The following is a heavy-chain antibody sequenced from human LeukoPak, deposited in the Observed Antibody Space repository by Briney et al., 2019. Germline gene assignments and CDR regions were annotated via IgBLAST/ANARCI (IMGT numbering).Heavy chain of an antibody. CDR2: ISGSGTNT. CDR3: AKRYYGSGNYDPLLGY. V-gene: IGHV3-23*01. D-gene: IGHD3-10*01. J-gene: IGHJ4*02. CDR1: GCTFSSYA. Sequence: PGGSLRLSCAASGCTFSSYAMSWVRQAPGKVLEWVSAISGSGTNTYYADSVKGRFTISRDNSKNTLFLQMNSLRAEDTAVYYCAKRYYGSGNYDPLLGYWGQGALVTVSS.